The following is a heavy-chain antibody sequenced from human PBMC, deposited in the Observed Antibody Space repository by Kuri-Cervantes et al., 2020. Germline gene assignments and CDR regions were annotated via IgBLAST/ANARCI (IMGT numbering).Heavy chain of an antibody. CDR1: GFTFSSYA. D-gene: IGHD6-19*01. CDR3: ATTRQQWLVSLD. CDR2: ISGSGGST. Sequence: GESLKISCAASGFTFSSYAMSWVRQAPGKGLEWVSAISGSGGSTYYADSVKGRFTISRDNSKNTLYLQMNSLRAEDTALYYCATTRQQWLVSLDWGQGTLVTVSS. V-gene: IGHV3-23*01. J-gene: IGHJ4*02.